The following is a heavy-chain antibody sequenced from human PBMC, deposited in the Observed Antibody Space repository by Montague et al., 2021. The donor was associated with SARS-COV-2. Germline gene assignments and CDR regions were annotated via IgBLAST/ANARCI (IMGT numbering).Heavy chain of an antibody. CDR3: AKDPPSSWTRDAFDI. CDR1: GFTFNIYG. Sequence: SLRLSCAASGFTFNIYGMHWVRQAPGKGLEWVAVTSYDGSNKYYADSVKGRFTISRDNSKNTLYPQMNSLRAEDTAVYYCAKDPPSSWTRDAFDIWGQGTMVTVSS. V-gene: IGHV3-30*18. J-gene: IGHJ3*02. CDR2: TSYDGSNK. D-gene: IGHD6-13*01.